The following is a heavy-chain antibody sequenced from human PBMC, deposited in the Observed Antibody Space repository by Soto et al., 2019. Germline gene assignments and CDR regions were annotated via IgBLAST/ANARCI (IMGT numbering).Heavy chain of an antibody. Sequence: PSETLSLTCTVSGGSISNYYWSWIRQPPGKGLEWIGYFYYTGSTNYNPSLKSRVTISVDTSKNQFSLKLSSVTAADTAVYYCALLRYPRSYFDYWGQGTLVTVSS. CDR2: FYYTGST. CDR3: ALLRYPRSYFDY. CDR1: GGSISNYY. D-gene: IGHD1-20*01. V-gene: IGHV4-59*01. J-gene: IGHJ4*02.